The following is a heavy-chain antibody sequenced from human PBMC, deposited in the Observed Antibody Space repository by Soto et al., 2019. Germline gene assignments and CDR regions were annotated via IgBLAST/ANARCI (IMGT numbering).Heavy chain of an antibody. Sequence: ASVKVSCKASGYAFTGYYMHWVRQAPGQGLEWMGWINPNSGGTNYAQKFQGWVTMTRDTSISTAYMELSRLRSDDTAVYYCAREYYYDSSGYYSMGAFDIWGQGTMVTVSS. V-gene: IGHV1-2*04. CDR2: INPNSGGT. CDR3: AREYYYDSSGYYSMGAFDI. J-gene: IGHJ3*02. D-gene: IGHD3-22*01. CDR1: GYAFTGYY.